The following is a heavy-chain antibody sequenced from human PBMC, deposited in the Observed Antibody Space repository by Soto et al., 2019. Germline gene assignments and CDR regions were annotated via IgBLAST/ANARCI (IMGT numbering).Heavy chain of an antibody. CDR3: ARYRMVYATPFDY. D-gene: IGHD2-8*01. V-gene: IGHV4-39*01. CDR1: GGSISSSSYY. CDR2: IYYSGST. Sequence: QLQLQESGPGLVKPSETLSLTCTVSGGSISSSSYYWGWIRQPPGKGLEWIGSIYYSGSTYYNPSLKSRVTISVDTSKNQFSLKLSSVTAADTAVYYCARYRMVYATPFDYWGQGTLVTVSS. J-gene: IGHJ4*02.